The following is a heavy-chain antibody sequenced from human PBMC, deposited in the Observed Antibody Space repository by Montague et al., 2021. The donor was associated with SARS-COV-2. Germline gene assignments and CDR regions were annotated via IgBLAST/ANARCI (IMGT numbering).Heavy chain of an antibody. V-gene: IGHV3-21*04. CDR1: GFTFSRYS. D-gene: IGHD6-13*01. Sequence: SLRLSCAASGFTFSRYSLNWVRQAPGKGLEWVSSISSSSLYIYYGGSVKGRFTISRANAKNSLFLQMDSLRVEDTAVYYCARVGRQQLVRLSGMDVWGQGTTVTVSS. J-gene: IGHJ6*02. CDR2: ISSSSLYI. CDR3: ARVGRQQLVRLSGMDV.